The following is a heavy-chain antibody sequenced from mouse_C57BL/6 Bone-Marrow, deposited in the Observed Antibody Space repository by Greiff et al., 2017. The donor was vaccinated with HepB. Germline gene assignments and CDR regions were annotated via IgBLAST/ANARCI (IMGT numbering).Heavy chain of an antibody. CDR1: GFNIKDYY. J-gene: IGHJ3*01. V-gene: IGHV14-1*01. CDR3: TKDYGSRGGWFAY. Sequence: EVMLVESGAELVRPGASVKLSCTASGFNIKDYYMHWVKQRPEQGLEWIGRIDPEDGDTEYAPKFQGKATMTADTSSNTAYLQLSSLTSEDTAVYYCTKDYGSRGGWFAYWGQGTLVTVSA. D-gene: IGHD1-1*01. CDR2: IDPEDGDT.